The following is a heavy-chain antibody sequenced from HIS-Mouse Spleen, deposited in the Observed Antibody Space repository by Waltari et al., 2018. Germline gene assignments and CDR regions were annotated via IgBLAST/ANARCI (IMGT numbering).Heavy chain of an antibody. V-gene: IGHV4-38-2*02. CDR3: ARDDYKIAFDI. CDR1: GYSISSGYY. CDR2: IDHSGST. D-gene: IGHD4-4*01. Sequence: QVQLQESGPGLVKPSETLSLTCTVSGYSISSGYYWGWIRQPPGKGLEWIGSIDHSGSTYYNPSIKGRVTISVETSKNQFSLKLSSVTAADTAVYYCARDDYKIAFDIWGQGTMVTVSS. J-gene: IGHJ3*02.